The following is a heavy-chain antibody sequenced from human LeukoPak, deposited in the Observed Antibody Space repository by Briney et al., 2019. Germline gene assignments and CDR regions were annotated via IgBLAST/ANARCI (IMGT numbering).Heavy chain of an antibody. D-gene: IGHD2-2*01. V-gene: IGHV4-34*01. Sequence: KPSETLSLTCAVYGGSFSGYYWSWIRQPPGKGLEWIGEINHSGSTNYNPPLKSRVTISVDTSKNQFSLKLSSVTAAETAVYYCARGPANRCSSTSCPRGGFDYWGQGTLVTVSS. CDR1: GGSFSGYY. CDR2: INHSGST. J-gene: IGHJ4*02. CDR3: ARGPANRCSSTSCPRGGFDY.